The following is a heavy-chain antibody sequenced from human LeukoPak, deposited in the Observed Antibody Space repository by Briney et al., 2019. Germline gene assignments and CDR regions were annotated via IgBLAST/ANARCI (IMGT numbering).Heavy chain of an antibody. V-gene: IGHV1-2*02. D-gene: IGHD4/OR15-4a*01. Sequence: ASVTVSCKASGYTFTAYYMNWVRQAPGQGLEWMGWINPYNGGTNYAQKFQGRVTMTRDTSISTAYMQLSSLRSDDTAVHYCARNTNRVLGQMDVWGKGTTVTVSS. CDR2: INPYNGGT. J-gene: IGHJ6*04. CDR3: ARNTNRVLGQMDV. CDR1: GYTFTAYY.